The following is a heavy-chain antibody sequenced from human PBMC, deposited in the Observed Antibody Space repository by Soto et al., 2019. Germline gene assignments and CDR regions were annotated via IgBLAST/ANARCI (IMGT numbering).Heavy chain of an antibody. CDR2: IYYSGST. CDR3: AGEPYYYDSEGLYGMDV. Sequence: NPSETLSLTCTVSGGSISSYYWSWIRQPPGKGLEWIGYIYYSGSTNYNPSLKSRVTISVDTSKNQFSLKLSSVTAADTAVYYCAGEPYYYDSEGLYGMDVRCQGTTVTVSS. CDR1: GGSISSYY. D-gene: IGHD3-22*01. V-gene: IGHV4-59*01. J-gene: IGHJ6*02.